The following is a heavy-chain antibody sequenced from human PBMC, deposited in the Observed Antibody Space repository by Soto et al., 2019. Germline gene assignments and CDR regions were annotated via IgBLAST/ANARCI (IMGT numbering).Heavy chain of an antibody. J-gene: IGHJ4*02. CDR1: GGSFSGYY. Sequence: QVQLQQWGAGLLKPSETLSLTCAVYGGSFSGYYWSWIRQPQGKGLEWIGEINHSGSTNNNPSLMSLVTISEDSSKNQFSLTLSSVTAADTAVYYCARGAPYQLLHLKRGNYYFDYWGQGTLVTVSS. CDR3: ARGAPYQLLHLKRGNYYFDY. CDR2: INHSGST. D-gene: IGHD2-2*01. V-gene: IGHV4-34*01.